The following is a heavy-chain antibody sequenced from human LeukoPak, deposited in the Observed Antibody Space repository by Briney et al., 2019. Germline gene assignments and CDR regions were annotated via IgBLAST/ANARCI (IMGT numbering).Heavy chain of an antibody. V-gene: IGHV3-7*01. Sequence: GGSLRPSCAASGFTFSSYWMSWVRQAPGKGLEWVANIKQDGSEKYYVDSVKGRFTISRDNAKNSLYLQMNSLRAEDTAVYYCARDLPMDPHEGSSWYGPFDYWGQGTLVTVSS. J-gene: IGHJ4*02. CDR1: GFTFSSYW. CDR3: ARDLPMDPHEGSSWYGPFDY. CDR2: IKQDGSEK. D-gene: IGHD6-13*01.